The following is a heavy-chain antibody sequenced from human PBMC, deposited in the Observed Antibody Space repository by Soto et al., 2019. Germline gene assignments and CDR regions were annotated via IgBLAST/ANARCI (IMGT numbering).Heavy chain of an antibody. CDR3: AKAQSRYFDS. V-gene: IGHV3-48*01. Sequence: EVQLVESGGGLVQPGGSLRLSCAASGFTFSSFGMNWVRQAPGKGLEWVSYISSSSSNIYYADSVKGRFTSSRDNANHSLYLQMSSLSAEDTALYYCAKAQSRYFDSWCQGTLATVSS. J-gene: IGHJ4*02. CDR2: ISSSSSNI. CDR1: GFTFSSFG.